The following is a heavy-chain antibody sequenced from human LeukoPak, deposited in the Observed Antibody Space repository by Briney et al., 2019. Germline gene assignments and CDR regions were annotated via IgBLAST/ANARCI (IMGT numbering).Heavy chain of an antibody. CDR1: GYTFSDYY. CDR2: INPKNSGT. D-gene: IGHD4-17*01. Sequence: ASVKVSCKTSGYTFSDYYIHWVRQAPGQGLEWMGWINPKNSGTKYAQKFQGWITMTTDTSTSTAYMELTSLRSNDTAVYYCARVTVTTLFDHWGPGTLVTASS. J-gene: IGHJ4*02. CDR3: ARVTVTTLFDH. V-gene: IGHV1-2*04.